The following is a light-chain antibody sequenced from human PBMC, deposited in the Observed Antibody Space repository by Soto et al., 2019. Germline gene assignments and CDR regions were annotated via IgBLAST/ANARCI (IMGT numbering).Light chain of an antibody. Sequence: QAVVTQEPSLTVSPGGTVTLTCDSSTGAVTSGHYPYWFQQKPGQAPRTLIYDTSNKHSWTPARFSGSLLGGKAALTLSGAQPEDEAEYYCMLSYSGARLVVFGGGTQLTVL. CDR3: MLSYSGARLVV. J-gene: IGLJ2*01. CDR2: DTS. V-gene: IGLV7-46*01. CDR1: TGAVTSGHY.